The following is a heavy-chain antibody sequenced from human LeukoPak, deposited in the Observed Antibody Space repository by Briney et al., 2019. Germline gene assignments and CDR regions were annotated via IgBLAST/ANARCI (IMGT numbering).Heavy chain of an antibody. CDR2: ISTCNGNT. Sequence: GASVKVSCKASDYTFTKYGLSWVRQTPGQGLEWMGWISTCNGNTIYAQNLQGRVTMTTDTSTSTAYMELRSLRSDDTAVYYCARTPRYDFWSGYSNWFDPWGQGTLVTVSS. D-gene: IGHD3-3*01. CDR1: DYTFTKYG. CDR3: ARTPRYDFWSGYSNWFDP. J-gene: IGHJ5*02. V-gene: IGHV1-18*01.